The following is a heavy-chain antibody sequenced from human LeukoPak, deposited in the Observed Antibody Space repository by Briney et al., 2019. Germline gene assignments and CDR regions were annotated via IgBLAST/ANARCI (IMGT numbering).Heavy chain of an antibody. CDR3: ARGWAGSSCDS. CDR2: ISYDGSNK. CDR1: GFIFSSYA. J-gene: IGHJ4*02. D-gene: IGHD6-6*01. V-gene: IGHV3-30-3*01. Sequence: GGSLRLSCAASGFIFSSYAMHWVRQAPGKGLEWVAVISYDGSNKYYADSVKGRSTISRDNSKNTLYLQMNSLRAEDTAVYYCARGWAGSSCDSWGQGTLVTVSS.